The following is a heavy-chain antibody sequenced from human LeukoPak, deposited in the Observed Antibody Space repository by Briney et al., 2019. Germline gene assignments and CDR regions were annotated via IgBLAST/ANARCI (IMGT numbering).Heavy chain of an antibody. CDR1: GFTFSSYS. CDR3: ARGWDYDFWSGHYWYFDL. J-gene: IGHJ2*01. V-gene: IGHV3-21*01. D-gene: IGHD3-3*01. Sequence: GGSLRLSCAASGFTFSSYSMNWVRQAPGKGLEWVSSISSSSSYIYYADSVKGRFTISRDNAKNSLYLQMNSLRAEDTAVYYCARGWDYDFWSGHYWYFDLWGRGTLVTVSS. CDR2: ISSSSSYI.